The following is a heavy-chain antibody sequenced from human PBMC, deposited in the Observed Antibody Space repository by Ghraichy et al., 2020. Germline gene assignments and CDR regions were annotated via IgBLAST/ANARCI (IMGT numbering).Heavy chain of an antibody. Sequence: ASVKVSCKASGYTFTSYGISWVRQAPGQGLEWMGWISAYNGNTNYAQKLQGRVTMTTDTSTSTAYMELRSLRSDDTAVYYCARRYYDSSGYYPGDYWGQGTLVTVSS. J-gene: IGHJ4*02. V-gene: IGHV1-18*01. D-gene: IGHD3-22*01. CDR3: ARRYYDSSGYYPGDY. CDR1: GYTFTSYG. CDR2: ISAYNGNT.